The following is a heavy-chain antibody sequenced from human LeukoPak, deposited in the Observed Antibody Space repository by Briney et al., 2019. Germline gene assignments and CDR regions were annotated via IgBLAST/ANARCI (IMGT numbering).Heavy chain of an antibody. Sequence: PSETLSLTCTVSGGSISSSYWTWIRQPAGKGLEWIGRIHSSGSTNYNPSLKSQLTMSVDTSRNQFSLKLNSVTAADTAVYYCARECFSSICPYNNMDVWGQGTTVTVSS. J-gene: IGHJ6*02. V-gene: IGHV4-4*07. CDR1: GGSISSSY. CDR3: ARECFSSICPYNNMDV. CDR2: IHSSGST. D-gene: IGHD2-2*01.